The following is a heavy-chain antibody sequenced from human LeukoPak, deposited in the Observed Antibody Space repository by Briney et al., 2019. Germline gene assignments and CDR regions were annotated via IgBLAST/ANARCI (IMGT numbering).Heavy chain of an antibody. D-gene: IGHD6-19*01. J-gene: IGHJ6*03. Sequence: SETLSLTCTVSGYSISSGYYWGWFRQPPGKGLEWIGSIYHSGSTYYNPSLQSRVTISVDTSKNQFSLTLSSVTAADTAVYYCASAPYSSGPFPAGWGYYMDVWGKGTTVTISS. CDR2: IYHSGST. V-gene: IGHV4-38-2*02. CDR3: ASAPYSSGPFPAGWGYYMDV. CDR1: GYSISSGYY.